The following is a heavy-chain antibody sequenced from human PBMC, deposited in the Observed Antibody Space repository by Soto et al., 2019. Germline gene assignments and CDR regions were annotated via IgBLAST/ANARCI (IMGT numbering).Heavy chain of an antibody. CDR1: GYTFTSYY. CDR2: INPSGGST. Sequence: ASVKVSCKASGYTFTSYYMHWVRQAPGQGLEWMGIINPSGGSTSYAQKFQGRVTMTRDTSTSTVYMELSSLRSEDTAVYYCARDKSSIAAPSNWFDPWGQGTLVTVSS. J-gene: IGHJ5*02. D-gene: IGHD6-6*01. CDR3: ARDKSSIAAPSNWFDP. V-gene: IGHV1-46*01.